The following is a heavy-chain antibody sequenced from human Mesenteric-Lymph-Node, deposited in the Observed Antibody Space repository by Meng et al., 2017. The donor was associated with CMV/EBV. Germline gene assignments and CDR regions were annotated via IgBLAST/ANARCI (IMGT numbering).Heavy chain of an antibody. CDR1: GYTFTSYG. CDR2: MNPNSGNT. D-gene: IGHD5-18*01. Sequence: ASVKVSCKASGYTFTSYGISWVRQATGQGLEWMGWMNPNSGNTGYAQKFQGRVTMTRNTSISTAYMELSSLRSEDTAVYYCAREPVDTAMVSSYYYYGMDVWGQGTTVTVSS. J-gene: IGHJ6*02. V-gene: IGHV1-8*02. CDR3: AREPVDTAMVSSYYYYGMDV.